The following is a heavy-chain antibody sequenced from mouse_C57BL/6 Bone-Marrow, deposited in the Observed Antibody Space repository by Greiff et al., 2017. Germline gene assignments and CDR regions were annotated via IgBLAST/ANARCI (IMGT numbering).Heavy chain of an antibody. CDR2: ISNGGGST. D-gene: IGHD1-1*01. Sequence: EVKLVESGGGLVQPGGSLKLSCAASGFTFSDYYMYWVRQTPEKRLEWVAYISNGGGSTYYPDTVKGRFTISRDNAKNTLYLQMSRLKSEDTAMYYCARHITTVVEPWYFDVWGTGTTVTVSS. CDR3: ARHITTVVEPWYFDV. CDR1: GFTFSDYY. J-gene: IGHJ1*03. V-gene: IGHV5-12*01.